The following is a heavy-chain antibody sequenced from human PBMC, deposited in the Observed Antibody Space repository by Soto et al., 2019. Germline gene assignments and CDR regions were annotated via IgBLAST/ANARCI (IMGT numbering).Heavy chain of an antibody. CDR2: IWYDGSNK. D-gene: IGHD6-13*01. Sequence: QVQLVESGGGVVQPGRSLRLSCTASGFSFSSYGMHWVRQAPGKGLEWVAIIWYDGSNKYYADSVKGRFTISRDNAENPLFRQMNSLRAEDTAVYYCARDRVAATVKGDGMDVWGQGTTVTVSS. CDR3: ARDRVAATVKGDGMDV. V-gene: IGHV3-33*01. J-gene: IGHJ6*02. CDR1: GFSFSSYG.